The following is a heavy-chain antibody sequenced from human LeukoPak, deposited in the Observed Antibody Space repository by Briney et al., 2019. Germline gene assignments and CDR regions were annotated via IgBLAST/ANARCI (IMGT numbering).Heavy chain of an antibody. CDR1: GFTFSSYW. CDR2: IKTDGSRT. Sequence: GGSLRLSCAASGFTFSSYWMHWVRQAPGKGLVWVSRIKTDGSRTSYADSVKGRFTISRDNSKNTLYLQMNSLRAEDTAVYYVRRRQMIVVVITSYYYYMDVWGKGTTVTISS. CDR3: RRRQMIVVVITSYYYYMDV. D-gene: IGHD3-22*01. J-gene: IGHJ6*03. V-gene: IGHV3-74*01.